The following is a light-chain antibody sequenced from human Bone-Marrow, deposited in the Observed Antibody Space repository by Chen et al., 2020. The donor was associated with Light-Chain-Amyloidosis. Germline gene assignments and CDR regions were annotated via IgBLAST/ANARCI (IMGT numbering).Light chain of an antibody. Sequence: DIEMTESPSAVSASLGDRVTITCRASQDVASGVAWYQQKPGRAPKLLMYATSVLQSGVSLRFSGSGSGTDFSLTITSLQPEDLAVYYCQQASTYPPWTFGQGTKVEIK. CDR1: QDVASG. V-gene: IGKV1-12*01. J-gene: IGKJ1*01. CDR3: QQASTYPPWT. CDR2: ATS.